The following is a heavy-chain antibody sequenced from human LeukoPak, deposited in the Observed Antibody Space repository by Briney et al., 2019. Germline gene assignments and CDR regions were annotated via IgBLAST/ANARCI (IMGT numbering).Heavy chain of an antibody. J-gene: IGHJ4*02. CDR3: AKAMVRGVIGAFDY. CDR1: GFTFSSYA. D-gene: IGHD3-10*01. V-gene: IGHV3-23*01. CDR2: ISGSGGST. Sequence: TGGSLRLSCAASGFTFSSYAMSWVRQAPGKGLEWVSAISGSGGSTYYADSVKGRFTISRDNSKNTLYLQMNSLRAEDTAVYYCAKAMVRGVIGAFDYWGQGTLVTVSS.